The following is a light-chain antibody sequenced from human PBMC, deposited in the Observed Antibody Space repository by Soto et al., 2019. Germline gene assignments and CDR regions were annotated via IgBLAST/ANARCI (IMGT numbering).Light chain of an antibody. CDR1: QSINSN. V-gene: IGKV3D-15*01. CDR3: QQRSNWPPIT. J-gene: IGKJ5*01. CDR2: GAS. Sequence: IVMTQSPATLSVSLGERATLSCRASQSINSNLAWYQQKPGQAPRLLIYGASNRAAGIPDRFSGSGSGTDFTLTINSLEPEDFAVYYCQQRSNWPPITFGQGTRLEIK.